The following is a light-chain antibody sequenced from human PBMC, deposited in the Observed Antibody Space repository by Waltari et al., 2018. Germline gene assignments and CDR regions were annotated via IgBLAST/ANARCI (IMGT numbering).Light chain of an antibody. CDR3: QQSYSSPPT. Sequence: IQMTQSPSSLSTSVGDRVTITCRASQSISFHLNWYQQKPGKAPKVLIHATSNLQSGVPSRFSGSGSGTDFTLTISSLQPEDFATYYCQQSYSSPPTFGQGTKVEVK. J-gene: IGKJ1*01. CDR1: QSISFH. CDR2: ATS. V-gene: IGKV1-39*01.